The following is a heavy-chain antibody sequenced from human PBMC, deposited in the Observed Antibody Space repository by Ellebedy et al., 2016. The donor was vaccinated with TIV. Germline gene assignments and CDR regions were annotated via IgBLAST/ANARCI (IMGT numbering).Heavy chain of an antibody. V-gene: IGHV4-34*01. D-gene: IGHD2-2*01. CDR2: INDSGST. CDR1: VESFSGFY. Sequence: SETLSLXXAVYVESFSGFYWNWIRQPPGSGLEWVGEINDSGSTNYNPSLKSRVTISVDTSKNQFSLKLSSVTAADTAVYYCARGREYQLVVHYFDYWGQGTLVTVSS. J-gene: IGHJ4*02. CDR3: ARGREYQLVVHYFDY.